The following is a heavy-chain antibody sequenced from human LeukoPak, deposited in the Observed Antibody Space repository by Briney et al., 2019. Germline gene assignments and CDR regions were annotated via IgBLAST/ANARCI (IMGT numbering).Heavy chain of an antibody. CDR2: VDPEDGET. CDR1: GYTFTDYY. J-gene: IGHJ6*03. D-gene: IGHD5-18*01. CDR3: ASGYSYGPPSGYYYMDV. V-gene: IGHV1-69-2*01. Sequence: ASVKVSCKVSGYTFTDYYMHWVQQAPGKGLEWMGLVDPEDGETIYAEKFQGRVTITAYTSTDTAYMELSSLRSEDTAVYYCASGYSYGPPSGYYYMDVWGKGTTVTVSS.